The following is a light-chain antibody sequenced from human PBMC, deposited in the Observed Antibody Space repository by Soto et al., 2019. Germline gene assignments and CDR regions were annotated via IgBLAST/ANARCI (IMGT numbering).Light chain of an antibody. CDR2: EVN. V-gene: IGLV2-14*01. CDR3: SSYTSGSTYV. J-gene: IGLJ1*01. Sequence: QSALTQPASVSGSPGQSITISCTGTSRDVGGYNYVSWYQQHPGKAPKLIIYEVNNRPSGVSNRFSGSKSGNTASLTISGLQAEEEADYYCSSYTSGSTYVFGTGTKVTVL. CDR1: SRDVGGYNY.